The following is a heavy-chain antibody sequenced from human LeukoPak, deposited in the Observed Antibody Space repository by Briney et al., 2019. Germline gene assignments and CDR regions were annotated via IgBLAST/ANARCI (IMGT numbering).Heavy chain of an antibody. J-gene: IGHJ5*02. Sequence: GASLKISCKRSGYSFTNYWIGWVRQVSGKGLEWMGIIYPGDSDTRYSPSFQGQVTISADKSISTAYLQWSSLQASDTAMYYCARLDCSTTSCRFDPWGQGTLVTVSS. V-gene: IGHV5-51*01. CDR1: GYSFTNYW. D-gene: IGHD2-2*01. CDR2: IYPGDSDT. CDR3: ARLDCSTTSCRFDP.